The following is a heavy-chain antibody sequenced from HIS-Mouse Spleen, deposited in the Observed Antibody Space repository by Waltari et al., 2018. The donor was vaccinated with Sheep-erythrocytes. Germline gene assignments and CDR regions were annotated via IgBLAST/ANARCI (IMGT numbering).Heavy chain of an antibody. D-gene: IGHD3-9*01. CDR2: INHSGST. V-gene: IGHV4-34*01. CDR1: GGSFSGYY. CDR3: ARGGRRTGFDY. Sequence: QVQLQQWGAGLLKPSETLSLTCAVYGGSFSGYYWSWIRQPPGKGLEWMGEINHSGSTNYTPSHKSRFTISVDTSKNQFSLKLSSVTAADTAVYYCARGGRRTGFDYWGQGTLVTVSS. J-gene: IGHJ4*02.